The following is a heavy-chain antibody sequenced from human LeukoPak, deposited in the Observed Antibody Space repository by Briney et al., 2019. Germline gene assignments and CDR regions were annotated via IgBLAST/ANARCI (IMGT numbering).Heavy chain of an antibody. D-gene: IGHD3-22*01. V-gene: IGHV3-23*01. Sequence: GGSLRLSCAASGFTFTSSAMSWVRQAPGKGLEWVSVISGSGHSTDYADSVKGRFTISRDNSKNTLYLQMNSLRAEDTAVYYCAKDSQPTYYYDSSGYSSWGQGTLVTVSS. CDR1: GFTFTSSA. CDR2: ISGSGHST. CDR3: AKDSQPTYYYDSSGYSS. J-gene: IGHJ5*02.